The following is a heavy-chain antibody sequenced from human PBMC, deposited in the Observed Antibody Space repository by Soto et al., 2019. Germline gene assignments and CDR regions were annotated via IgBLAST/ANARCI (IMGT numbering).Heavy chain of an antibody. CDR2: IDWDDDK. V-gene: IGHV2-70*01. J-gene: IGHJ6*02. Sequence: SGPTLVNPTQTLTLTCTFSGFSLSTGGMCVSWIRQPPGKALEWLALIDWDDDKYYSTSLKTRLTISKDTSKNQVVLTMTNMDPVDTATYYCARIGYGEYRDGMDVWGQGTTVTVSS. D-gene: IGHD4-17*01. CDR1: GFSLSTGGMC. CDR3: ARIGYGEYRDGMDV.